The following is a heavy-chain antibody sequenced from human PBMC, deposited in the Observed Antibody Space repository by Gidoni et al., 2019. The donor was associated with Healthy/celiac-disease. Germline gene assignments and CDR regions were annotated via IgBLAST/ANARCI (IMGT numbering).Heavy chain of an antibody. CDR2: MYHGGST. CDR3: SRGLYYDILTGYNNWFDP. D-gene: IGHD3-9*01. V-gene: IGHV4-38-2*01. Sequence: QVQLQESGPGLVKPSETLSLTCAVSGYSLSSGYYWGWIRQPPGKGLEWIGFMYHGGSTYYNPSLKSRVTISVDTSKNQFSLKLSSVTAADTAVYYCSRGLYYDILTGYNNWFDPWGQGTLVTVSS. CDR1: GYSLSSGYY. J-gene: IGHJ5*02.